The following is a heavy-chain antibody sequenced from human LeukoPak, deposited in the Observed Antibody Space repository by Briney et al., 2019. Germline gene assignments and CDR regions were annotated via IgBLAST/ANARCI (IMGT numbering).Heavy chain of an antibody. CDR1: GGTFSSYA. D-gene: IGHD6-19*01. CDR3: ARGSGWYNGMGNFDY. V-gene: IGHV1-69*13. Sequence: ASVKVSCKASGGTFSSYAISWVRQAPGQGLEWMGGIIPIFGTANYAQKFQGRVTITADESTSTAYMELSSLRSEDTAVYYCARGSGWYNGMGNFDYWGQGTLVTVSS. J-gene: IGHJ4*02. CDR2: IIPIFGTA.